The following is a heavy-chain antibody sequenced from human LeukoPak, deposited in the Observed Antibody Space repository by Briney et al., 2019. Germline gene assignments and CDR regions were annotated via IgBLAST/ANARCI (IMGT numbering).Heavy chain of an antibody. D-gene: IGHD6-13*01. Sequence: GGSLRLSCAASGFTFSSYGMHWVRQAPGKGLEWVAVISYDGSNKYYADSVKGRFTISRDNSKNTLYLQMNSLRAEDTAVYYCAKEVKGLYSNSSLDYWGQGTLVTVSS. CDR1: GFTFSSYG. J-gene: IGHJ4*02. V-gene: IGHV3-30*18. CDR3: AKEVKGLYSNSSLDY. CDR2: ISYDGSNK.